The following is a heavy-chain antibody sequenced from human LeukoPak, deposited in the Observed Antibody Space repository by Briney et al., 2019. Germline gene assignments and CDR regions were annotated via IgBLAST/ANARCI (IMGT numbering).Heavy chain of an antibody. CDR1: GGSISSRSYY. D-gene: IGHD3-10*01. J-gene: IGHJ4*02. Sequence: PSETLSLTCTVSGGSISSRSYYWGWIRQPPGKGLEWIGSIYYSGSTYYNPPLKSRVTISVDTSKNQFSLKLSSVTAADTAVYYCARQGWFGELLSPLDYWGQGTLVTVSS. V-gene: IGHV4-39*01. CDR3: ARQGWFGELLSPLDY. CDR2: IYYSGST.